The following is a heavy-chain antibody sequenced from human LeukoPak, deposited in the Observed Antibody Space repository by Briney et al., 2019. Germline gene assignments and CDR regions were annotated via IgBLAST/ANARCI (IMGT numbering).Heavy chain of an antibody. V-gene: IGHV3-30*07. CDR1: GFTFSSYA. CDR2: IPYDGSNK. CDR3: AKDTETYYYGSGSPQVLGY. Sequence: VQLVVSGGGVVQPWRSLRLSCAASGFTFSSYAMRWVRQAPGKGLEGVAVIPYDGSNKYYADSVKGRVTISRDNSKNTLYLQMNSLRAEDTAIYYCAKDTETYYYGSGSPQVLGYGGQGTLVTVS. D-gene: IGHD3-10*01. J-gene: IGHJ4*02.